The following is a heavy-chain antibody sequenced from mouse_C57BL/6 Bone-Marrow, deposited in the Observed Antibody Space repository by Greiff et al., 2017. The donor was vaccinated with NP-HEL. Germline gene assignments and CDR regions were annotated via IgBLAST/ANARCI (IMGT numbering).Heavy chain of an antibody. D-gene: IGHD6-1*01. CDR2: ISSGGSYT. V-gene: IGHV5-6*02. J-gene: IGHJ1*03. CDR3: ARFPL. CDR1: GFTFSSYG. Sequence: DVKLVESGGDLVKPGGSLKLSCAASGFTFSSYGMSWVRQTPDKRLEWVATISSGGSYTYYPDSVKGRFTISRDNAKNTLYLQMSSLKSEDTAMYYCARFPLWGTGTTVTVSS.